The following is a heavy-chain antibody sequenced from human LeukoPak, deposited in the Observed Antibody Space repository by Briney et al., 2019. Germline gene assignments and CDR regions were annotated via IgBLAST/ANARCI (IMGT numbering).Heavy chain of an antibody. CDR1: GGSISGPNW. CDR3: ARNGAFAVEY. J-gene: IGHJ4*02. CDR2: FHHSGGT. D-gene: IGHD1-1*01. V-gene: IGHV4-4*02. Sequence: SETLSLTCAVSGGSISGPNWWSWVRQPPGKGLEWIGEFHHSGGTNYNPSLKSRVTISIAKSNNQFSLKLPSVTAADTAVYYCARNGAFAVEYWGRGSLVTVSS.